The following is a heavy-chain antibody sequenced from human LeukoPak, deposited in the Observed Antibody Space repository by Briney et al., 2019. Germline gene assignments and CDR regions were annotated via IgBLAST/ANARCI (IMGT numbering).Heavy chain of an antibody. Sequence: SETLSLTCAVYGGSFSGYYWTWIRQAPGKGLEWIGAINPSGRNSYNPALKSRLTISVDASKNQFSLNLRSLTAADTAVYYCAKGRQEVSMIVVVMTAVSYYLDVWGKGTTVAVS. D-gene: IGHD3-22*01. J-gene: IGHJ6*03. V-gene: IGHV4-34*01. CDR3: AKGRQEVSMIVVVMTAVSYYLDV. CDR1: GGSFSGYY. CDR2: INPSGRN.